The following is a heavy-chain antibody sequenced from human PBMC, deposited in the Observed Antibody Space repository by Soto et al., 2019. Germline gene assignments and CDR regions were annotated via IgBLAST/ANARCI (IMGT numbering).Heavy chain of an antibody. CDR2: ISYDGSNK. CDR1: GFTFSSYG. CDR3: AKDPPYKRAVAGRDLYYFDY. D-gene: IGHD6-19*01. J-gene: IGHJ4*02. Sequence: GGSLRLSCAASGFTFSSYGMHWVRQAPGKGLEWVAVISYDGSNKYYADSVKGRFTISRDNSKNTLYLQMNSLRAEDTAVYYCAKDPPYKRAVAGRDLYYFDYWGQGTLVTVSS. V-gene: IGHV3-30*18.